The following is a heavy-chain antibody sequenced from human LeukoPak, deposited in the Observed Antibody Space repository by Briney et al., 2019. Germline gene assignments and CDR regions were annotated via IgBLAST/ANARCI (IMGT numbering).Heavy chain of an antibody. D-gene: IGHD3-16*01. V-gene: IGHV3-74*03. CDR1: GFTFRSYW. CDR2: INIDGSSG. CDR3: AVRGGLAPYYYSGMDV. J-gene: IGHJ6*02. Sequence: GGSLRLSCAASGFTFRSYWMHWVRQAPGKGLVWVSRINIDGSSGTYADSVEGRFTISRDNAKNTVYLQMNSLRAEDTAVYYCAVRGGLAPYYYSGMDVWGQGTTVTVSS.